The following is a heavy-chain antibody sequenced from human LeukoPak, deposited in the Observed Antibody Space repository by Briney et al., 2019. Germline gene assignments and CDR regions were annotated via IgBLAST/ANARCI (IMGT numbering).Heavy chain of an antibody. Sequence: SETLSPTCTVSGGSISSSSYYWGWIRQPPGKGLEWIGSIYYSGSTYYNPSLKSRVTISVDTSKNQFSLKLSSVTAADTAVYYCARQGYHDAFDIWGQGTMVTVSS. V-gene: IGHV4-39*01. CDR1: GGSISSSSYY. J-gene: IGHJ3*02. CDR2: IYYSGST. D-gene: IGHD3-16*02. CDR3: ARQGYHDAFDI.